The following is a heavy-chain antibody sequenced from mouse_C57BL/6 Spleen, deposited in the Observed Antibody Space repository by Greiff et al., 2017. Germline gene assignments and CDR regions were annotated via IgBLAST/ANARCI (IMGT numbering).Heavy chain of an antibody. CDR1: GYTFTSYW. D-gene: IGHD2-4*01. Sequence: QVQLQQPGAELVRPGSSVKLSCKASGYTFTSYWMHWVKPRPIQGLEWIGNIDPSDSETHYNQKFKDKATLTVDKSSSTAYMQLSSLTSEDSAVYYCATLIYYDYDNYAMDYWGQGTSVTVSS. CDR3: ATLIYYDYDNYAMDY. V-gene: IGHV1-52*01. CDR2: IDPSDSET. J-gene: IGHJ4*01.